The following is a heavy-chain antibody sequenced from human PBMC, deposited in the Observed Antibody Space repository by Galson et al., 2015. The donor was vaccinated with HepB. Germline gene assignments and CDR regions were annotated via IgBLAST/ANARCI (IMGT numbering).Heavy chain of an antibody. CDR2: ISSRSTHT. CDR3: ARVWERGYDFDY. V-gene: IGHV3-11*06. CDR1: GFIFSDYY. Sequence: SLRLSCAASGFIFSDYYMAWIRQAPGKGLEWVSYISSRSTHTNYADSVKGRFTISRDNSKNSMFLQMHSLTAEDTAVYYCARVWERGYDFDYWGQGTPVTVSS. J-gene: IGHJ4*02. D-gene: IGHD5-12*01.